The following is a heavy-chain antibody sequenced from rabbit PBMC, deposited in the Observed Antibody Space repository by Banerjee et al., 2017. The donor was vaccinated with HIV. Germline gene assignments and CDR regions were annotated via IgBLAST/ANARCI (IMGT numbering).Heavy chain of an antibody. J-gene: IGHJ4*01. D-gene: IGHD4-1*01. Sequence: QSLEESGGDLVKPGASLTLTCTASGFSFSSSYYMCWVRQAPGKGLEWIACIYVGRSGSTYYASWATGRFIISKTSSTTVTLQITSLTAADTVTYFCARDLAGVIGWNFNLWGPGTLVTIS. V-gene: IGHV1S40*01. CDR3: ARDLAGVIGWNFNL. CDR2: IYVGRSGST. CDR1: GFSFSSSYY.